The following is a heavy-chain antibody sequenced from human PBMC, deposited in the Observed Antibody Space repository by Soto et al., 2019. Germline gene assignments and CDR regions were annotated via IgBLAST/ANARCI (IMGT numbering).Heavy chain of an antibody. CDR1: GFTLSSYA. J-gene: IGHJ6*02. CDR3: AKDLGVAAAENYGMDV. CDR2: ISGSGGST. D-gene: IGHD6-13*01. V-gene: IGHV3-23*01. Sequence: GGSLRLSCAASGFTLSSYAMSWVRQAPGKGLEWVSAISGSGGSTYYADSVKGRFTISRDNSKNTLYLQMNSLRAEDTAVYYCAKDLGVAAAENYGMDVWGQGTTVTVSS.